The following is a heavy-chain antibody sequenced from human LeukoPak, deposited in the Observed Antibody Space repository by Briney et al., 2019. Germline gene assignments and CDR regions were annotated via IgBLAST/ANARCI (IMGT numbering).Heavy chain of an antibody. J-gene: IGHJ4*02. CDR3: ARGPKTEIDY. V-gene: IGHV4-59*01. CDR1: VGSISSYY. CDR2: IYYSVST. Sequence: SETLSLTCTVSVGSISSYYWSCIREPPGNGLEWIGYIYYSVSTNYNPSLKSRVTISVDTSKNQFSLQLSSVTAADTAVYYCARGPKTEIDYWGQGTLVTVSS.